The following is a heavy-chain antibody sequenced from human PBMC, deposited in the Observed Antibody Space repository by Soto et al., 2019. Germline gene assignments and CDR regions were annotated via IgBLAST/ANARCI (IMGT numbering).Heavy chain of an antibody. V-gene: IGHV3-23*01. J-gene: IGHJ4*02. CDR2: VSGDASNT. CDR3: ARDVRASGEMFDY. D-gene: IGHD4-17*01. Sequence: GGSLRLSCAASGFTFSNYGLSWVRQAPGKGLDWVATVSGDASNTHYADSVKGRFTISRDNSKSILFLQMKSLRVEDTAIYYCARDVRASGEMFDYWGQGTQVTVSS. CDR1: GFTFSNYG.